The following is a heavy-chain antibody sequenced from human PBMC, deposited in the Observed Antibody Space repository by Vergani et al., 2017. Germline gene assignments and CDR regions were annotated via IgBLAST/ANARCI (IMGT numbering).Heavy chain of an antibody. Sequence: EVQLLQSGGGVIQPGGSVRLSCAASGFTFSACPMTWVRQAPGKGLEWVSAISARYPSTYYADSVKGRFTISRDNSKNTVYLQMNSLRAEDTAVYYCARDVCSSTSCYSDYWGQGTLVTVSS. CDR1: GFTFSACP. V-gene: IGHV3-23*01. D-gene: IGHD2-2*01. CDR3: ARDVCSSTSCYSDY. CDR2: ISARYPST. J-gene: IGHJ4*02.